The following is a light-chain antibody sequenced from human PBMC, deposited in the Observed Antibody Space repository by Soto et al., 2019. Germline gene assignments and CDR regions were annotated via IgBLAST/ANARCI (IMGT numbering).Light chain of an antibody. Sequence: EMVMTQSPAILSVSPGESATLSCRASQSVNSNYLAWYQQHPGQPPRLLIYGISTRATGIPARFSGSGSGTEFSLTIRSLQSEDSAVYYCQQYSKWPITFGQGTRLEIK. J-gene: IGKJ5*01. CDR2: GIS. CDR3: QQYSKWPIT. CDR1: QSVNSN. V-gene: IGKV3-15*01.